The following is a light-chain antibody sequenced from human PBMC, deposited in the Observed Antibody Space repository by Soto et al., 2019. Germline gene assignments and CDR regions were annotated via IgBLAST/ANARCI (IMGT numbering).Light chain of an antibody. Sequence: QSALTQPRSVSGPPGQSVSISCSGISSDCCTYNYVSCYQQHPGKAPKLMIYDVSKRPSGVPDRFSGSKSGNTASLTISGLQAEDEADYYCCSYAGGYTHAVVGGGTKLTVL. J-gene: IGLJ2*01. CDR3: CSYAGGYTHAV. CDR2: DVS. CDR1: SSDCCTYNY. V-gene: IGLV2-11*01.